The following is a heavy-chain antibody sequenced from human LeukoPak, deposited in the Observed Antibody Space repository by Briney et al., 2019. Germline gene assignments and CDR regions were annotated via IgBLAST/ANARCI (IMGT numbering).Heavy chain of an antibody. V-gene: IGHV3-73*01. Sequence: GGSLRLSCAASGFTFSGSAMHWVRQASGKGLEWVGRIRSKANSYATAYAASVKGRFTISRDDSKNTAYLQMNSLKTEDTAVYYCTRARGPERGYSGYDYPSYWGQGTLVTVSS. D-gene: IGHD5-12*01. CDR2: IRSKANSYAT. CDR3: TRARGPERGYSGYDYPSY. CDR1: GFTFSGSA. J-gene: IGHJ4*02.